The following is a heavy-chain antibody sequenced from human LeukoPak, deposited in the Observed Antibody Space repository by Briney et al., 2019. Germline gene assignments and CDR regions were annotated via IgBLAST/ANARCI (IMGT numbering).Heavy chain of an antibody. CDR3: ARGPRLRFLEWLITLDY. CDR2: MNPNSGNT. D-gene: IGHD3-3*01. CDR1: GYTFTSYD. J-gene: IGHJ4*02. Sequence: ASVKVSCKASGYTFTSYDIKWVRQATGQGLEWMGWMNPNSGNTGYAQKFQGRVTITRNTSISTAYMELSSLRSEDTAVYYCARGPRLRFLEWLITLDYWGQGTLVTVSS. V-gene: IGHV1-8*03.